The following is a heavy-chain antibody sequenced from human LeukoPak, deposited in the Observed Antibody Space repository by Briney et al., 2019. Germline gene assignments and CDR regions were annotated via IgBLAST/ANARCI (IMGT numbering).Heavy chain of an antibody. CDR1: GFTFRSYA. Sequence: GGSLRLSCAASGFTFRSYAMSWVRQAPGKGLEWVSAISGSGGSTYYADSVKGRFTISRDNSKNTLYLEMNSLRAEDTAVYYCARTSRPTYYDFWSGYYLDFYYYYYGMDVWGQGTTVTVSS. CDR2: ISGSGGST. CDR3: ARTSRPTYYDFWSGYYLDFYYYYYGMDV. V-gene: IGHV3-23*01. J-gene: IGHJ6*02. D-gene: IGHD3-3*01.